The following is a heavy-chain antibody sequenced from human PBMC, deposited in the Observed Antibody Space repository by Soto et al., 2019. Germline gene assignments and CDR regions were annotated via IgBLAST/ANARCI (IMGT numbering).Heavy chain of an antibody. Sequence: SETLSLTCSLYGWSFYVYYLSWIRQSPGKGLEWIGEIHHSGSTKYNPSLKSRVSLSVDTSTKQFSLKMTSMTAADRGVYYCARGVDSWSGYLFWGQGTPVTVSS. CDR2: IHHSGST. CDR1: GWSFYVYY. J-gene: IGHJ4*02. CDR3: ARGVDSWSGYLF. V-gene: IGHV4-34*01. D-gene: IGHD3-3*01.